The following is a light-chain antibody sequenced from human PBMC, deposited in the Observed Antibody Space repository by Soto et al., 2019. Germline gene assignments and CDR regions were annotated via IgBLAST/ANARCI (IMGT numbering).Light chain of an antibody. Sequence: EIVMTQSPATLSVSPGERATLSCRASQSVSNNLAWYQQKPGQAPRLLIYVASTRATGIPARFSGSGSGTEYTPTTSSLLYEDVAVYYCQQYNNWSPWTFGQGTKVEIK. CDR3: QQYNNWSPWT. J-gene: IGKJ1*01. CDR2: VAS. V-gene: IGKV3-15*01. CDR1: QSVSNN.